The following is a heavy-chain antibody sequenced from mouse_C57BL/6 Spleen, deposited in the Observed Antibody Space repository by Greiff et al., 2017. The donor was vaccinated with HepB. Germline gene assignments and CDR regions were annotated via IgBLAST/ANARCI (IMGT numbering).Heavy chain of an antibody. CDR2: IHPNSGST. V-gene: IGHV1-64*01. Sequence: VQLQQSGAELVKPGASVKLSCKASGYTFTSYWMHWVKQRPGQGLEWIGMIHPNSGSTNYNEKFKSKATLTVDQSSRTAYMQLSSLTSEDSAVDYCAREGYYGNYFDYWGQGTTLTVSS. CDR1: GYTFTSYW. CDR3: AREGYYGNYFDY. J-gene: IGHJ2*01. D-gene: IGHD1-1*01.